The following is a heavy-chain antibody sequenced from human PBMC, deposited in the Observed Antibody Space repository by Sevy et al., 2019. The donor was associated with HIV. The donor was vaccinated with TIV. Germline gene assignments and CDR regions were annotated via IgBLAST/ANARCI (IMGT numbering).Heavy chain of an antibody. D-gene: IGHD3-22*01. Sequence: GGSLRLSCAASGFTFNTHAMSWVRQAPGKGLEWVSLISGPGISTYYADSVKGRFTISRDNSKNTLYLQMNNLRDDDTAMYYCAKALNPALESMIEVVIRTLKGLDVWGQGTTVTVS. V-gene: IGHV3-23*01. CDR2: ISGPGIST. J-gene: IGHJ3*01. CDR1: GFTFNTHA. CDR3: AKALNPALESMIEVVIRTLKGLDV.